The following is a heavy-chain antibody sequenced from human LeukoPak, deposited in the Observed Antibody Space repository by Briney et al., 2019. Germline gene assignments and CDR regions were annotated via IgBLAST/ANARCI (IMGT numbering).Heavy chain of an antibody. Sequence: PGGFLRLSCAASGFTFNNYAMNWVRQAPGKGLEWVSHISPSGDSTYYADSVKGRFTISRDNSKNTLYLQMNSLRAEDTAVYYCAKMTNVKVAASNWFDPWGQGTLVTVSS. D-gene: IGHD2-15*01. CDR1: GFTFNNYA. V-gene: IGHV3-23*01. CDR3: AKMTNVKVAASNWFDP. CDR2: ISPSGDST. J-gene: IGHJ5*02.